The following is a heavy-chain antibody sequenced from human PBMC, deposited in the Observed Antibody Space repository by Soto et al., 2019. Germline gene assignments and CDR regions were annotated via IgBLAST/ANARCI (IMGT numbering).Heavy chain of an antibody. CDR1: GFSLSTRGMC. V-gene: IGHV2-70*11. CDR2: IDWDDDK. J-gene: IGHJ4*02. CDR3: ARIRNGDAPHFDY. D-gene: IGHD2-2*01. Sequence: VSGPTLVNPTQTLTLTCTLSGFSLSTRGMCVSWIRQPPGKALEWLARIDWDDDKYYSTSLKTRLTISKDTSKNQVVLTMTNMDPVDTATYYCARIRNGDAPHFDYWGQGTPVTVSS.